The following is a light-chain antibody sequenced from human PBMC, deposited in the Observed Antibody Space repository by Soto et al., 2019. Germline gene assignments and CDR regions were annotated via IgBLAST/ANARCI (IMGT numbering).Light chain of an antibody. Sequence: DIVLTQSAASLSLSPGERATLSYRASQSVSSLLAWYQQKPGQAPRLLIYDASNRATGIPARFSGSGSGTDFTLTISSLEPEDFAVYYCQQRSNWPITFGQGTRLEIK. CDR2: DAS. J-gene: IGKJ5*01. CDR1: QSVSSL. CDR3: QQRSNWPIT. V-gene: IGKV3-11*01.